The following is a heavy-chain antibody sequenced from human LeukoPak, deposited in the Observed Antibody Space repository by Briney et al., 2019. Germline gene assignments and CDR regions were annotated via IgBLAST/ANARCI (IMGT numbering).Heavy chain of an antibody. D-gene: IGHD3-22*01. CDR2: IIPILGIA. J-gene: IGHJ3*02. CDR1: GGTFSSYA. CDR3: ARGGITMIVVARDDDAFDI. Sequence: ASVKVSCKASGGTFSSYAISWVRQAPGQGLEWMGRIIPILGIANYAQKFQGRVTITADKSTSTAYMELSSLRSEDTAVYYCARGGITMIVVARDDDAFDIWGQGTMVTVSS. V-gene: IGHV1-69*04.